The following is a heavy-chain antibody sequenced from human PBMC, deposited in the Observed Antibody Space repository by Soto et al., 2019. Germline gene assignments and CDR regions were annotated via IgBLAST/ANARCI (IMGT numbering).Heavy chain of an antibody. D-gene: IGHD3-22*01. V-gene: IGHV1-69*13. CDR3: ARDRSYYARPILDY. Sequence: SVKVSCKASGYTFTSYYMHWVRQAPGQGLEWMGGIIPIFGTANYAQKFQGRVTITADESTSTAYMELSSLRSEDTAVYYCARDRSYYARPILDYWGQGTLVTVSS. CDR2: IIPIFGTA. J-gene: IGHJ4*02. CDR1: GYTFTSYY.